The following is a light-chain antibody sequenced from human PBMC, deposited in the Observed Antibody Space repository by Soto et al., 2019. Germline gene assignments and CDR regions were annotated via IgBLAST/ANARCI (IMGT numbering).Light chain of an antibody. J-gene: IGKJ1*01. CDR1: ENIARY. CDR3: QQSYSNPRT. V-gene: IGKV1-39*01. Sequence: DIQMTQSPSSLSASVGDRVTITCRASENIARYLNWYQQRPGKAPELLISAASSLQSGVPSRFSDGGSGTDFTLTISSLRPEDFATYYCQQSYSNPRTFGQGTKVEIK. CDR2: AAS.